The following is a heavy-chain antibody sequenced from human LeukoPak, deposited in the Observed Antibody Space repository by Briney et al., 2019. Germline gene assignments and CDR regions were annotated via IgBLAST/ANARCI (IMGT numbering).Heavy chain of an antibody. CDR3: ARGGYNIDWMKDATDY. Sequence: KPSETLSLTCGVYGGFFSGYYYNSIRHSPGKGLEWIPEINHLGSTNYNPSLKSRVAISIDTSKNQFSLKLYSVTAADTAVYYCARGGYNIDWMKDATDYWGQGTLVTVSS. CDR2: INHLGST. V-gene: IGHV4-34*01. CDR1: GGFFSGYY. D-gene: IGHD3-9*01. J-gene: IGHJ4*02.